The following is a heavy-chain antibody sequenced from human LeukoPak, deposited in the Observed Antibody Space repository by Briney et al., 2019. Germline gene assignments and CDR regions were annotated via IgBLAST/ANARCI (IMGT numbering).Heavy chain of an antibody. V-gene: IGHV3-33*01. CDR2: IWYDGSNK. CDR3: ARMGLDYYGSGSLFYFDY. CDR1: GFTFSSYG. D-gene: IGHD3-10*01. Sequence: GRSLRLSCAASGFTFSSYGMHWVRQAPGKWLEWVAVIWYDGSNKYYADSVKGRFTISRDNSKNTLYLQMNSLRAEDTAVYYCARMGLDYYGSGSLFYFDYWGQGTLVTVSS. J-gene: IGHJ4*02.